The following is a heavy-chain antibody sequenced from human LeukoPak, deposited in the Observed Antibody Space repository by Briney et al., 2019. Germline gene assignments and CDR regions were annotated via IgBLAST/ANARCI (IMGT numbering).Heavy chain of an antibody. CDR2: IYHNGGT. Sequence: PSETLSLTCTVSGGSISNYYWSWIRQPPGKGLEWMAYIYHNGGTKYNPSLKSRVTISIDTSKNQFSLKLSSVNAADTAVYYWARFARATHAFDSWG. CDR1: GGSISNYY. V-gene: IGHV4-59*01. D-gene: IGHD2-15*01. CDR3: ARFARATHAFDS. J-gene: IGHJ3*02.